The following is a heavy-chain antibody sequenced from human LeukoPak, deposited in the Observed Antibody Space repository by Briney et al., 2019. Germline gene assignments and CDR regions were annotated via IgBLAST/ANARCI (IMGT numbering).Heavy chain of an antibody. CDR3: AKDRPNFYENSGHYYRRDGDS. J-gene: IGHJ5*01. CDR1: GFTFYMYA. V-gene: IGHV3-23*01. D-gene: IGHD3-22*01. Sequence: PGGSLRLSCAASGFTFYMYAMSWVRQAPGKGPEWVASMCGTAGGPFYPDSVKGRFTISRENSRHILYLQMNSLRAEDTAIYYCAKDRPNFYENSGHYYRRDGDSWGQGTLVTVSS. CDR2: MCGTAGGP.